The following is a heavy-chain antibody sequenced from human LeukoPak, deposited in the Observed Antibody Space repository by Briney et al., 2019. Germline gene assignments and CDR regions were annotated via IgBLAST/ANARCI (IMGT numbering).Heavy chain of an antibody. V-gene: IGHV3-23*01. CDR3: AKDMGTGGFTGSDLGFDY. J-gene: IGHJ4*02. CDR2: ISGSGAYT. D-gene: IGHD5-12*01. CDR1: GFTFSSYA. Sequence: PGGSLRLSCAASGFTFSSYAMSWGRQAPGKGLEWVSGISGSGAYTYYADSVKGRFTISRDSSKNTLYLQMNSLRAEDTAFYYCAKDMGTGGFTGSDLGFDYWGQGTLVTVSS.